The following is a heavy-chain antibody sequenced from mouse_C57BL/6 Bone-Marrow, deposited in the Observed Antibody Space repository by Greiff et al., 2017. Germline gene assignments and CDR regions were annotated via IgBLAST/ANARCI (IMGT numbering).Heavy chain of an antibody. CDR2: ISYDGSN. CDR1: GYSITSGYY. J-gene: IGHJ4*01. Sequence: EVKLVESGPGLVKPSQSLSLTCSVTGYSITSGYYWNWIRQFPGNKLEWMGYISYDGSNNYNPSFKNRISITRDTSKNQFFLKLNSVTTEDTATYYCARGGVNWVYAMDYWGQGTSVTVSS. V-gene: IGHV3-6*01. CDR3: ARGGVNWVYAMDY. D-gene: IGHD4-1*01.